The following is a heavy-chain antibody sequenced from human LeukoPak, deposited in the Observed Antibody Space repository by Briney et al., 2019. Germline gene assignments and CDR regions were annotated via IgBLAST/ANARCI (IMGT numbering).Heavy chain of an antibody. Sequence: SETLSLTCTVSGGSISSSSYYWGWIRQPPGKGLEWIGSIYYSGSTYYNPSLKSRVTISVDTSKNQFSLKLSSVTAADTAVYYCASPYYERKIDYWGQGTLVTVSS. CDR2: IYYSGST. J-gene: IGHJ4*02. CDR1: GGSISSSSYY. V-gene: IGHV4-39*01. D-gene: IGHD3-22*01. CDR3: ASPYYERKIDY.